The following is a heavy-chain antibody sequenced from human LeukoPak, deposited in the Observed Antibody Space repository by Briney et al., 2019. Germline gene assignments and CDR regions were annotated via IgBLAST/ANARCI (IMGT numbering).Heavy chain of an antibody. J-gene: IGHJ5*02. CDR3: AKDVDSSGFDP. CDR2: ISYDGSNK. CDR1: GFTFSSYG. D-gene: IGHD3-22*01. Sequence: PGVSLRLSCAASGFTFSSYGMHWVRQAPGKGLEWVAVISYDGSNKYYADSVKGRFTISRDNSKNTLYLQMNSLRAEDTAVYYCAKDVDSSGFDPWGQGTLVTVSS. V-gene: IGHV3-30*18.